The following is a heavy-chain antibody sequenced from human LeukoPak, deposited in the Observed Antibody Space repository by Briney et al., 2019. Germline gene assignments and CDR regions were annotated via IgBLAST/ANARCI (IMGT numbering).Heavy chain of an antibody. J-gene: IGHJ3*02. Sequence: GGSLRLSCATSGFAFSIYGMHWVCQAPGKGLEWLAVIAYDGSYEYYADSVKGRFSISRDDSKNTVYLQMNSLRPEDPALYYCAKAYRGYSYGNDAFDIWGQGTMVTVSS. CDR2: IAYDGSYE. D-gene: IGHD5-18*01. CDR3: AKAYRGYSYGNDAFDI. CDR1: GFAFSIYG. V-gene: IGHV3-30*18.